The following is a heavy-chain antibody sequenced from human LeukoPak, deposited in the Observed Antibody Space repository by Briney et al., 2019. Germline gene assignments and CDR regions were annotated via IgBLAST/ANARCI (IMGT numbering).Heavy chain of an antibody. D-gene: IGHD3-22*01. Sequence: GGSLRLSCAASGFTFSSYSMNWVRQAPGKGLEWVSSISSSSSYIYYADSVKGRFTISRDNAKNSLYLQMNSLRAEDTAVYYCAKWLTYYYDSSGQYYFDYWGQGTLVTVSS. V-gene: IGHV3-21*04. CDR2: ISSSSSYI. CDR1: GFTFSSYS. CDR3: AKWLTYYYDSSGQYYFDY. J-gene: IGHJ4*02.